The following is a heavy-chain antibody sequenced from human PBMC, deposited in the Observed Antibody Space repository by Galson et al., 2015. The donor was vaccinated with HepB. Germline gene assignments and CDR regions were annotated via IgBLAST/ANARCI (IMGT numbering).Heavy chain of an antibody. CDR2: FDPEDGET. CDR3: ATEMFDIVVVPAANAFDP. V-gene: IGHV1-24*01. D-gene: IGHD2-2*01. J-gene: IGHJ5*02. CDR1: GYTLTELS. Sequence: SVKVSCKASGYTLTELSMHWVRQAPGKGLEWMGGFDPEDGETIYAQKFQGRVTMTEDTSTDTAYMELSSLRSEDTAVYYCATEMFDIVVVPAANAFDPWGQGTLVTVSS.